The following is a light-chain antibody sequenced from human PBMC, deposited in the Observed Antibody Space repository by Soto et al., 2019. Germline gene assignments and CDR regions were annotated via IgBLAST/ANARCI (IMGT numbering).Light chain of an antibody. CDR2: GNS. Sequence: QSVLTQPPSVSGAPGQRVAISCTGSSSNIGAGYDVHWYQQLPGTALKHLIYGNSNRPSGVPDRFSGSKSGTSASLAITGLQAEDEADYYCQSYDSSLSVVFGGGTKLTVL. CDR3: QSYDSSLSVV. V-gene: IGLV1-40*01. CDR1: SSNIGAGYD. J-gene: IGLJ2*01.